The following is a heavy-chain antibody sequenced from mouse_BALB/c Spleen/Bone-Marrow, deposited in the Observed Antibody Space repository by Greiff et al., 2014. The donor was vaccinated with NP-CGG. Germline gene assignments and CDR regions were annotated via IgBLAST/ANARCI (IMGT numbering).Heavy chain of an antibody. CDR2: IYPYNGGT. D-gene: IGHD1-1*01. CDR3: ARSYYYGSGFGWFAY. J-gene: IGHJ3*01. Sequence: EVHLVESGPELVKPGASVKISCKASGYTFTDYNMHWVKQSHGKSLEWIGYIYPYNGGTGYNQKFKSKATLTVDNSSSTAYMELRSLASEDSAVYYCARSYYYGSGFGWFAYWGQGTLVTVSA. V-gene: IGHV1S29*02. CDR1: GYTFTDYN.